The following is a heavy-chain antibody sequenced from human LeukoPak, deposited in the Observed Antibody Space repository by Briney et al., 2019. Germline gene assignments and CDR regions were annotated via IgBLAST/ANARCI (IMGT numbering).Heavy chain of an antibody. Sequence: GGSLRLSCAASGFTFSSYGMHWVRQAPGKGLEWVAVISYDGSNKYYADSVKGRFTISRDNSKNTLYLQMNSLRAEDTAVYYCAKDTTCSSTSCLAYYYYGMDVWGKGTPVTVSS. D-gene: IGHD2-2*01. CDR2: ISYDGSNK. CDR1: GFTFSSYG. CDR3: AKDTTCSSTSCLAYYYYGMDV. J-gene: IGHJ6*04. V-gene: IGHV3-30*18.